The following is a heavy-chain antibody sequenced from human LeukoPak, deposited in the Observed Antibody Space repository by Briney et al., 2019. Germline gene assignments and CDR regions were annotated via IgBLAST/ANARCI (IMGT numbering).Heavy chain of an antibody. D-gene: IGHD3-3*01. CDR3: ARGRYYDFWSGYYEGVSGYYYYYYMDV. CDR2: MNPNSGNT. Sequence: ASVKASCKASGYTFTSYDINWVRQATGQGLEWMGWMNPNSGNTGYAQKFQGRVTMTRNTSISTAYMELSSLRSEDTAVYYCARGRYYDFWSGYYEGVSGYYYYYYMDVWGKGTTVTVSS. CDR1: GYTFTSYD. V-gene: IGHV1-8*01. J-gene: IGHJ6*03.